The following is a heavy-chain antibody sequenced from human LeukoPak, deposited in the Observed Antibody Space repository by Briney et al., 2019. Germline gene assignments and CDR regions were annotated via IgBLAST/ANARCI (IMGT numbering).Heavy chain of an antibody. CDR3: AKDSNHYSSGWYSSLKYYFDY. Sequence: GGSLRLSCAASGFTFSTYALHWVRQAPGKGLEWVAVILYDAYYADSVKGRFTISRDNSKNTLYLQMNSLRPEDTAVYYCAKDSNHYSSGWYSSLKYYFDYWGQGTLVTVSS. J-gene: IGHJ4*02. V-gene: IGHV3-30*04. CDR1: GFTFSTYA. CDR2: ILYDA. D-gene: IGHD6-19*01.